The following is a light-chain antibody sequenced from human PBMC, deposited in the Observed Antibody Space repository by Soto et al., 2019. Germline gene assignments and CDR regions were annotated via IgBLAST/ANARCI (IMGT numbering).Light chain of an antibody. CDR2: DGA. Sequence: VLTQSPATLSLSPGERATLSCRASQSVSSYLVWYQQKPGQAPRLLIYDGANRATGIPARFSGSGSGTDFTLTISSLEPEDSAFYYCQQRSDWVTFGQGTKLEIK. J-gene: IGKJ2*01. V-gene: IGKV3-11*01. CDR3: QQRSDWVT. CDR1: QSVSSY.